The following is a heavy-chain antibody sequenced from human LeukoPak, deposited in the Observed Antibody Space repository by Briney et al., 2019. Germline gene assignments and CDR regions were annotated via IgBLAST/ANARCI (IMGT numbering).Heavy chain of an antibody. J-gene: IGHJ4*02. V-gene: IGHV3-74*01. Sequence: GGSLRLSCAASGFTFSSYGMHWVRQAPGKGLVWVSRINSDGSSTSYADSVKGRFTISRDNAKNTLYLQMDSLRAEDTAVYYCTRDDLMVAAAGTVNFEGWGQGTPVTVSS. CDR1: GFTFSSYG. CDR3: TRDDLMVAAAGTVNFEG. D-gene: IGHD6-13*01. CDR2: INSDGSST.